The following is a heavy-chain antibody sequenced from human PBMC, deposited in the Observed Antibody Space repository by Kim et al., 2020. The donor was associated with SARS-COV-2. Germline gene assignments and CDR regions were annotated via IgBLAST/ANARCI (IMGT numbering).Heavy chain of an antibody. V-gene: IGHV4-59*01. CDR1: GGSISSYY. Sequence: SETLSLTCTVSGGSISSYYWSWIRQPPGKGLEWIGYIYYSGSTNYNPSLKSRVTISVDTSKNQFSLKLSSVTAADTAVYYCARDYCGGDCYPRPHPWFDPWGQGTLVTVSS. CDR2: IYYSGST. J-gene: IGHJ5*02. D-gene: IGHD2-21*02. CDR3: ARDYCGGDCYPRPHPWFDP.